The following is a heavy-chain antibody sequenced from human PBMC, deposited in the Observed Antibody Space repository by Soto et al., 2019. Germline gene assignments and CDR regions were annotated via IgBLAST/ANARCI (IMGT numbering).Heavy chain of an antibody. D-gene: IGHD2-8*02. CDR3: ARGMTPPGAPAWYYFES. Sequence: SETLSLTCTVSGASITGSSYWSWIRQPAGKGLEWIGRFSLSGTTNYNPSLRSRVTMSADVSKNQFSLRLPSVTAADTDLYYCARGMTPPGAPAWYYFESWGQGTLVT. J-gene: IGHJ4*02. CDR1: GASITGSSY. CDR2: FSLSGTT. V-gene: IGHV4-4*07.